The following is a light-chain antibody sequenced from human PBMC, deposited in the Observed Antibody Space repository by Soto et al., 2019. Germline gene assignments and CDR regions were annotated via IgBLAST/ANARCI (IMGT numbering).Light chain of an antibody. CDR1: SSDIGAHTY. CDR2: NVS. V-gene: IGLV2-14*01. Sequence: QSALTQPASVSGSPGQSITISCTGTSSDIGAHTYVAWFQQHPGKVPNVSIYNVSTRPSGISDRVSGSKSGNTASLTISGLQAEDEADYYCSSYAGGFVVFGGGTKLTVL. CDR3: SSYAGGFVV. J-gene: IGLJ2*01.